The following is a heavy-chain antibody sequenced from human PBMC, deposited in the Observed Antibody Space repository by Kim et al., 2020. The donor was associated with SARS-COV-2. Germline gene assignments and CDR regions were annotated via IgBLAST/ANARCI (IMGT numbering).Heavy chain of an antibody. J-gene: IGHJ4*02. V-gene: IGHV1-69*13. CDR3: ASCADSGSYYYFDY. CDR1: GGTFSSYA. D-gene: IGHD1-26*01. CDR2: IIPIFGTA. Sequence: SVKVSCKASGGTFSSYAISWVRQAPGQGLEWMGGIIPIFGTANYAQKFQGRVTITADESTSTAYMELSSLRSEDTAVYYCASCADSGSYYYFDYWGQGTLVTVSS.